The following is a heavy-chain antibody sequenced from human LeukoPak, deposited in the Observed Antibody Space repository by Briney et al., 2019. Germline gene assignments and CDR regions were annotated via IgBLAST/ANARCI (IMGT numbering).Heavy chain of an antibody. V-gene: IGHV1-69*04. CDR3: ARDGWGLSDGYNSDC. D-gene: IGHD5-24*01. Sequence: SVKVSCKASGGTFSSYTISWVRQAPGQGHEWMGRIIPILGIANYAQKFQGRVTITADKSTSTAYMELSSLRSEDTAVYYCARDGWGLSDGYNSDCWGQGTLVTVSS. CDR1: GGTFSSYT. J-gene: IGHJ4*02. CDR2: IIPILGIA.